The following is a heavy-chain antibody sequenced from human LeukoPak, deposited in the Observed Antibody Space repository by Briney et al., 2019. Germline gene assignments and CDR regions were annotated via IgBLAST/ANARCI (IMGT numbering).Heavy chain of an antibody. D-gene: IGHD3-10*01. Sequence: PSETLSLTCTVSGGSISSYYWSWIRQPPGKGLEWIGYIYYSGSTNYNPSLKSRVTISVDTSKNQFSLKLSSVTAADTAVYYCARVFGSRKPLVDWFDPWGQGTLVTVSS. CDR1: GGSISSYY. CDR3: ARVFGSRKPLVDWFDP. CDR2: IYYSGST. V-gene: IGHV4-59*01. J-gene: IGHJ5*02.